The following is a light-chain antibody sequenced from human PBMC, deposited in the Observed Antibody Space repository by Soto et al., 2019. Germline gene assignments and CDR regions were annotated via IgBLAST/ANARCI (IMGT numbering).Light chain of an antibody. CDR2: SAS. Sequence: DIQMTQSPSSLSASVGDRVTITCRASQGIAKSLAWYQHKPGKAPKLLIYSASTLQSGVPSRFSGSGSGTDFTLTISSLQPEDVATYYCQKYNSAPWTFGQGTKVELK. CDR3: QKYNSAPWT. V-gene: IGKV1-27*01. CDR1: QGIAKS. J-gene: IGKJ1*01.